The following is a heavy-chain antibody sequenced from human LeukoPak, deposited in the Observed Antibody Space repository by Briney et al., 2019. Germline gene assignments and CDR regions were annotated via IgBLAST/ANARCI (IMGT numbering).Heavy chain of an antibody. CDR1: GYTFSGYN. Sequence: ASVKVSCKASGYTFSGYNIHWVRQAPGQGLGWMGWINPNNGATHYAQKFQGGVTMTRDTSITTFYIEVSSLRSDDTACSYCARYNWNDVVSALDSWGQGTLVTVSS. V-gene: IGHV1-2*02. CDR2: INPNNGAT. CDR3: ARYNWNDVVSALDS. D-gene: IGHD1-1*01. J-gene: IGHJ4*02.